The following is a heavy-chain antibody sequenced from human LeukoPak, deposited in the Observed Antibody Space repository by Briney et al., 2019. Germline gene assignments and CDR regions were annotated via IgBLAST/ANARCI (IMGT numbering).Heavy chain of an antibody. Sequence: ASVKVSCKTSGFNFNSHTISWVRQAPGQGLEWMGWVSGYNGNTNYAQKFQGRVTMTTDTSTNTAYLNLRSLRSDDTAVYYCARDYGGSYDYWGQGTLVTVSS. J-gene: IGHJ4*02. D-gene: IGHD1-26*01. CDR2: VSGYNGNT. CDR1: GFNFNSHT. CDR3: ARDYGGSYDY. V-gene: IGHV1-18*01.